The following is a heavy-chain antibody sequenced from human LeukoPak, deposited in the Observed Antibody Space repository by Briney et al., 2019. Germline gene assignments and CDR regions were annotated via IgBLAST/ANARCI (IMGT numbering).Heavy chain of an antibody. CDR1: GGSISSHY. J-gene: IGHJ4*02. D-gene: IGHD5-18*01. V-gene: IGHV4-59*11. CDR2: IYYSGST. Sequence: SETLSLTCTVSGGSISSHYWSWIRQPPGKGLEWIGYIYYSGSTNYNPSLKSRVTISVDTSKNQFSLKLSSVTTADTAVYYCASADTATFFDYWGQGTLVTVSS. CDR3: ASADTATFFDY.